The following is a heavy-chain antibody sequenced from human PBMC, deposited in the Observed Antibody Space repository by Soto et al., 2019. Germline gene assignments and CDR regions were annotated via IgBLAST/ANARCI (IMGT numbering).Heavy chain of an antibody. J-gene: IGHJ4*02. CDR2: ISLSGSTI. CDR3: ARESFSASPNFFDY. D-gene: IGHD3-3*02. Sequence: GGSLRLSCAASGFACSNYEMNWVRQAPGKGLEWVSYISLSGSTIYYADSVKGRFTISRDDAKNSLYLQMNSLRADDTAVYYCARESFSASPNFFDYWGQGTLVTVSS. CDR1: GFACSNYE. V-gene: IGHV3-48*03.